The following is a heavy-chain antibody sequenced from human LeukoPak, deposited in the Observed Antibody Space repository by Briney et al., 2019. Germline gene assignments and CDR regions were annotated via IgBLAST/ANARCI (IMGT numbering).Heavy chain of an antibody. Sequence: GGSLRLSCAVSGFTFSRYWMSWVRQAPGKGLEWVANIKQDGSEKYYVESVKGRFTISRDNAKNSVYLEMNSLRAEDTALYYCARDNSGYDQWGQGTLVTVSS. CDR2: IKQDGSEK. CDR1: GFTFSRYW. CDR3: ARDNSGYDQ. J-gene: IGHJ5*02. D-gene: IGHD5-12*01. V-gene: IGHV3-7*01.